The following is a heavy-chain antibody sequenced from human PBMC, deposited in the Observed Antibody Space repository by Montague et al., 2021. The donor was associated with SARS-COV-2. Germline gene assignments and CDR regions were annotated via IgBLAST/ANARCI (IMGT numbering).Heavy chain of an antibody. D-gene: IGHD2-21*02. CDR2: IYTSGST. CDR3: ARESDAVDY. J-gene: IGHJ4*02. Sequence: SETLSLTCTVSGGSISSYYWSWIRQPSGKGLKWIGRIYTSGSTNYNPSLKSRVTMSVDTSKNQFSLKLSSVTAADTAVYYCARESDAVDYWGQGTLVTVSS. V-gene: IGHV4-4*07. CDR1: GGSISSYY.